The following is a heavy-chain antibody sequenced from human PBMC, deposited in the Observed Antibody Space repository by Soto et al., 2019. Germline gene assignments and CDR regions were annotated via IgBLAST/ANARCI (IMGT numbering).Heavy chain of an antibody. CDR1: GFTFSSYG. V-gene: IGHV3-30*18. CDR2: ISYDGSNK. CDR3: AKVRLSGSYWFDY. D-gene: IGHD1-26*01. J-gene: IGHJ4*02. Sequence: VQLVESGGGLVQPGGSLRLSCAASGFTFSSYGMHWVRQAPGKGLEWVAVISYDGSNKYYADSVKGRFTISRDNSKNTLYLQMNSLRAEDTAVYYCAKVRLSGSYWFDYWGQGTLVTVSS.